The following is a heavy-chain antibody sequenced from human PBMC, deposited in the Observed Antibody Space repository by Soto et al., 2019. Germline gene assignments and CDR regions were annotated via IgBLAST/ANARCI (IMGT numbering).Heavy chain of an antibody. V-gene: IGHV2-5*01. CDR1: GFSLRTSGVG. J-gene: IGHJ5*02. Sequence: QITLQESGPTLVKPTQTLTLTCIFSGFSLRTSGVGVGWIRPPPGKALEWLGFIYWNDDKRYSPSLKSRLTITKDTSKNQVDLTMTNMDPVDTATYYCAKSGSSGWYGWFDPWGQGTLVTVAS. D-gene: IGHD6-19*01. CDR3: AKSGSSGWYGWFDP. CDR2: IYWNDDK.